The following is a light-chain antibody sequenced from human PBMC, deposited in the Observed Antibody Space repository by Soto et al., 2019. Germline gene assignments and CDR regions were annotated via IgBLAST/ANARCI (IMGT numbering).Light chain of an antibody. CDR1: SSDVGGYNY. Sequence: QSALTQPPSASGSPGQSVTISCTGTSSDVGGYNYVSWYQQHPGRAPKLMIYAVSKRPSGVPDRFSGSKSGNTASLTVSGLQAEDEADYYCYSYAGSNKMGVFGGGTKLTVL. CDR3: YSYAGSNKMGV. V-gene: IGLV2-8*01. CDR2: AVS. J-gene: IGLJ2*01.